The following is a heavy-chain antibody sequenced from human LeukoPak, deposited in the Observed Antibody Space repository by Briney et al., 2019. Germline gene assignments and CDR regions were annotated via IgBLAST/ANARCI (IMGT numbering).Heavy chain of an antibody. J-gene: IGHJ3*02. CDR2: ISGSATAT. CDR3: ARGGVENAFDI. CDR1: GFTFSDYA. D-gene: IGHD3-10*01. Sequence: PGGSLRLSCAASGFTFSDYAMSWVRQAPGKGLEWVSSISGSATATYYADSVKGRFTISRDNSKNTLYLRINSLRAEDTAVYYCARGGVENAFDIWGQGTMVTVSS. V-gene: IGHV3-23*01.